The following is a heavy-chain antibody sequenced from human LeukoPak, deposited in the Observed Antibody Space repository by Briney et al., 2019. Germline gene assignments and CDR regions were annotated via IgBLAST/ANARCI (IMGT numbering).Heavy chain of an antibody. D-gene: IGHD3-10*01. Sequence: SETLSLTCAVYGGSFSGHYWGWIRQSPGKGLEWIAIIYHSGNNYYNPSLKSRVTISVDTSKNQFSLKLTSVTAADTAVYYCATNLYGSGNYFAYWGQGALVTVSS. J-gene: IGHJ4*02. CDR3: ATNLYGSGNYFAY. V-gene: IGHV4-38-2*01. CDR2: IYHSGNN. CDR1: GGSFSGHY.